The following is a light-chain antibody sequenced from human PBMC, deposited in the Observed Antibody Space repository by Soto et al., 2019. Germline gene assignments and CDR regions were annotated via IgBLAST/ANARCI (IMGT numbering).Light chain of an antibody. CDR3: QQSFHTPYT. V-gene: IGKV1-39*01. CDR2: EAS. Sequence: IQMTQSPSSLSAFVGDSVTISCRASQNINKNLNWYQQKSGKAPSLLMYEASTLQSGVPSRFSGSGSGTDFTLAITNLHPEDFATYYCQQSFHTPYTCGQGTKREI. CDR1: QNINKN. J-gene: IGKJ2*01.